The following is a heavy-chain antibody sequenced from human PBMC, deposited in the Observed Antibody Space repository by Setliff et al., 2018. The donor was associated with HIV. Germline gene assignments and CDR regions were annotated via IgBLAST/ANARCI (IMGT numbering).Heavy chain of an antibody. CDR3: ARCYYDSSGPTDAFDI. Sequence: ASVKVSCKASGYTFTDYYMHWVQQAPGKGLEWMGRVDPKNGKTLYAKKFQGRLTMTRDTSRSTVYMELSSLRSEDTAMYYCARCYYDSSGPTDAFDIWGQGTVVTVSS. CDR2: VDPKNGKT. CDR1: GYTFTDYY. V-gene: IGHV1-69-2*01. J-gene: IGHJ3*02. D-gene: IGHD3-22*01.